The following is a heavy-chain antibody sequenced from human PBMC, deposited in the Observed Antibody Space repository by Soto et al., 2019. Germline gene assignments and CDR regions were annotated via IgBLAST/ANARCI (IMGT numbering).Heavy chain of an antibody. CDR1: GFTFSSYA. V-gene: IGHV3-23*01. CDR3: AKGTFDGFGESPTYGMDV. J-gene: IGHJ6*02. CDR2: ISGSGGST. Sequence: GGSLRLSCAASGFTFSSYAMSWVRQAPGKGLEWVSAISGSGGSTYYADSVKGRFTISRDNSKNTLYLQMNSLRAEDTAVYYCAKGTFDGFGESPTYGMDVWGQGTTVTVSS. D-gene: IGHD3-10*01.